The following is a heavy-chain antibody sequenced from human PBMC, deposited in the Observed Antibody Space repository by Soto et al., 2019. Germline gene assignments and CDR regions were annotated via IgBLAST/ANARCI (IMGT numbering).Heavy chain of an antibody. CDR2: ISSDGSNK. J-gene: IGHJ6*02. CDR1: GLTFSSYG. V-gene: IGHV3-30*18. CDR3: AKDQAKSNYEYKGYYRMHV. Sequence: GGSLRLSCAASGLTFSSYGMHWVRQAPGKGLEWVAVISSDGSNKYYADSVKGRFTISRDFSKNTLYLQMNSLRAEDTAVYYCAKDQAKSNYEYKGYYRMHVWGQGTTVTVSS. D-gene: IGHD3-3*01.